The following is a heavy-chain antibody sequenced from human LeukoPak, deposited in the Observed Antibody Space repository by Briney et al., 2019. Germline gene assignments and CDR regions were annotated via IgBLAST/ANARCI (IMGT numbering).Heavy chain of an antibody. CDR1: GGSISSYY. CDR3: ARTYDSSGYPFDY. J-gene: IGHJ4*02. CDR2: IYYSGST. V-gene: IGHV4-59*01. D-gene: IGHD3-22*01. Sequence: SETLSLTCTVSGGSISSYYWSWLRQPPGKGLEWIGYIYYSGSTNYNPSLKSRVTISVDTSKNQFSLKLSSVTAADTAVYYCARTYDSSGYPFDYWGQGTLVTVSS.